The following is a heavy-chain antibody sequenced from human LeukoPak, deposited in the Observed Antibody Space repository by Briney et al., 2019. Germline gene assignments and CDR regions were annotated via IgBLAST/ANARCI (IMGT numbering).Heavy chain of an antibody. CDR2: ISGNGAGI. CDR1: AFTFSRDD. Sequence: GGSLRLSCAASAFTFSRDDMAWVRQPPGKRPEWISSISGNGAGIHYIDSVRGRFIISRDNSKNTVYLQMNSLRAEDTAIYYCAREDSSMVLSLDYWGQGTLVTVSS. D-gene: IGHD5-18*01. V-gene: IGHV3-23*01. J-gene: IGHJ4*02. CDR3: AREDSSMVLSLDY.